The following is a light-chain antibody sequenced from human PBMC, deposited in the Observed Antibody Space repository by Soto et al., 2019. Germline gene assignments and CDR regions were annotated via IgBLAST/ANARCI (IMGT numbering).Light chain of an antibody. CDR1: RSNIGNHY. V-gene: IGLV1-51*01. Sequence: QSVLTQPPSVSAAPGQKVTISCSGSRSNIGNHYVSWYQQVPGTAPKLLIYDNNKRPSGIPDRFSGYNAGTSDTLGITGLQTGDEADYYCGACDTTQRAGWVFGGGTKLTVL. CDR2: DNN. J-gene: IGLJ3*02. CDR3: GACDTTQRAGWV.